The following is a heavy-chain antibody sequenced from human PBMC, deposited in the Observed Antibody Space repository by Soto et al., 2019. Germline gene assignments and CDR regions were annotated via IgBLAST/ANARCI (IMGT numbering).Heavy chain of an antibody. CDR2: IIPIFGTA. V-gene: IGHV1-69*12. Sequence: QVQLVQSGAEVKKPGSSVKVSCKASGGTFSSYAISWVRQAPGQGLEWMGGIIPIFGTANYAQKFQGRVTSTADXXTXTXXMALSSLRSEDTAVYCCASGDKQTNTRDLLPPIDYWGQGTLVTVSS. D-gene: IGHD7-27*01. CDR1: GGTFSSYA. CDR3: ASGDKQTNTRDLLPPIDY. J-gene: IGHJ4*02.